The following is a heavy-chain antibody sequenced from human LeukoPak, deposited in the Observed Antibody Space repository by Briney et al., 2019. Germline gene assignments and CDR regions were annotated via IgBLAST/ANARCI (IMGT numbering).Heavy chain of an antibody. CDR1: GYTFTGYY. Sequence: ASVKVSCKASGYTFTGYYMHWVRQAPGQGLEWMGWINPNSGGTNYAQKFQGRVTMTRDTSISTAYMELSRLRSDDTAVYYCARDPRIAATGSYFDYWGQGTLVTVSS. CDR2: INPNSGGT. V-gene: IGHV1-2*02. J-gene: IGHJ4*02. CDR3: ARDPRIAATGSYFDY. D-gene: IGHD6-13*01.